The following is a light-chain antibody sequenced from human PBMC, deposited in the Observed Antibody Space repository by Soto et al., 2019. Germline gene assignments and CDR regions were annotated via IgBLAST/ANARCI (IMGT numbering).Light chain of an antibody. V-gene: IGKV3D-15*01. Sequence: ILLTQSPGTLSLSTGDRATLSCRASQSVSNKYLAWYQQKPGQAPRLLISDTSTRATGIPARFSGSGSGTEFTLTVSSLQSEDFALYFCHQYDHWPLTFGGGTKVDNK. CDR3: HQYDHWPLT. J-gene: IGKJ4*01. CDR2: DTS. CDR1: QSVSNKY.